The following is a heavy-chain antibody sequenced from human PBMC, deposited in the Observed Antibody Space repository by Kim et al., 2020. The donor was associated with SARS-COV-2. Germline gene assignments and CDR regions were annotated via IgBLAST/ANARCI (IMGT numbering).Heavy chain of an antibody. CDR2: IKEDGSEK. Sequence: GGSLRLSCAASGLTFSSYFMAWVRQAPGKGLEWVANIKEDGSEKNYEDSVKGRFTISRDNAKNSLYLQMNSLRAEDTAIYYCVRDAGDCSSGYCYTRLDYWGQGTLVTVSS. J-gene: IGHJ4*02. D-gene: IGHD2-15*01. CDR3: VRDAGDCSSGYCYTRLDY. V-gene: IGHV3-7*01. CDR1: GLTFSSYF.